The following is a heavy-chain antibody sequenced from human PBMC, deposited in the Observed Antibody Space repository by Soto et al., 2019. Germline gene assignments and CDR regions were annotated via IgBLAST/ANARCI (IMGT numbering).Heavy chain of an antibody. CDR2: INHSGST. V-gene: IGHV4-34*01. J-gene: IGHJ5*02. CDR1: GGSFSGYY. D-gene: IGHD5-12*01. CDR3: ARGPRSIVPKTDGLNWFDP. Sequence: PSETLSLTCAVYGGSFSGYYWSWIRQPPGKGLEWIGEINHSGSTNYNPSLKSRVTISVDTSKNQFSLKLSSVTAADTAVYYCARGPRSIVPKTDGLNWFDPGGQGTLVTVPS.